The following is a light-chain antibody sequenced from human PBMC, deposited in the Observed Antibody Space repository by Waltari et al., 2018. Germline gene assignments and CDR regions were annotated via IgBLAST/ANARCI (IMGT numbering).Light chain of an antibody. J-gene: IGLJ3*02. CDR2: GNS. V-gene: IGLV1-40*01. Sequence: QSVLTQPPSVSGAPGQRVTISCTGSSCIIGAGYEVHWYQQLPGTAPKLLIYGNSNRPSGVPDRFSGSKSGTSASLAITGLQAEDEADYYCQSYDSSLSGSVFGGGTKLTVL. CDR3: QSYDSSLSGSV. CDR1: SCIIGAGYE.